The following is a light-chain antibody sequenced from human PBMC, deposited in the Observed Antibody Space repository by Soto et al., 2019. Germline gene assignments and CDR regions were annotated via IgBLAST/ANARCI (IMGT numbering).Light chain of an antibody. CDR2: DNN. CDR1: SSNIGNNY. CDR3: GTWDSSLSAGPYV. Sequence: QSVLTQPPSVSEAPGQKVTISCSGSSSNIGNNYVSWYQQLPGTAPKLLIYDNNKRPSGIPDRFSGSKSGTSATLGITGLQTGDEADYYCGTWDSSLSAGPYVFGTGTKVTV. V-gene: IGLV1-51*01. J-gene: IGLJ1*01.